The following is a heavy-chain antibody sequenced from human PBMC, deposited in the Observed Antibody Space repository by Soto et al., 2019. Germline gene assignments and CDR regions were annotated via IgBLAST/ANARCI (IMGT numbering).Heavy chain of an antibody. CDR1: GYTFTSYD. Sequence: ASVKVSCKASGYTFTSYDINWVRQATGQGLEWIGWMNPNSGNTGYAQKFQGRVTMTRNTSISTAYMELSSLRSEDTAVYYCARGVLLWFGELLPTNYYYYMDVWGKGTTVTVSS. D-gene: IGHD3-10*01. V-gene: IGHV1-8*01. J-gene: IGHJ6*03. CDR2: MNPNSGNT. CDR3: ARGVLLWFGELLPTNYYYYMDV.